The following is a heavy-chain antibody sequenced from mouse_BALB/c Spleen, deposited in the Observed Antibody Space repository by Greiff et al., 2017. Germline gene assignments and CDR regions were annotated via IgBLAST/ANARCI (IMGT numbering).Heavy chain of an antibody. J-gene: IGHJ3*01. Sequence: QVQLQQSGAELVRPGVSVKISCKGSGYTFTDYAMHWVKQSHAKSLEWIGVISTYYGDASYNQKFKGKATMTVDKSSSTAYMELARLTSEDSAIYYCAREDYGNPFAYWGQGTLVTVSA. V-gene: IGHV1S137*01. CDR1: GYTFTDYA. CDR3: AREDYGNPFAY. D-gene: IGHD2-1*01. CDR2: ISTYYGDA.